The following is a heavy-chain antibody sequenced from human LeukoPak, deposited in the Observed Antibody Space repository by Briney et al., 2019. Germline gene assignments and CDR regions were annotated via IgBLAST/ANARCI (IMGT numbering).Heavy chain of an antibody. CDR1: GGSFSDYY. Sequence: SETLSLTCAVYGGSFSDYYWSWIRQPPGKGLQWIGEINHSGSTNHNPSLKSRVTISVDTSKNQISLKLSSVTAADTAVYYCAAEYTSGSYRGDYWGQGTLVTVSS. CDR3: AAEYTSGSYRGDY. V-gene: IGHV4-34*01. D-gene: IGHD6-19*01. CDR2: INHSGST. J-gene: IGHJ4*02.